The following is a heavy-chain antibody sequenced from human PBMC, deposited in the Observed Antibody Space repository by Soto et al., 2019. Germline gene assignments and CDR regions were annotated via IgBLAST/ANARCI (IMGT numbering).Heavy chain of an antibody. J-gene: IGHJ4*02. CDR3: ARDAGAYNWNDVGY. Sequence: QVRLVQSGAEVKKPGASVKVSCKASGYTFIGYYMHWVRQAPGQGLEWMGWINPNSGGTNYAQKFQGRVTMTRDTSISTAYIELISLRSDDTAVYYCARDAGAYNWNDVGYWGQGTLVTVSS. CDR2: INPNSGGT. D-gene: IGHD1-20*01. CDR1: GYTFIGYY. V-gene: IGHV1-2*02.